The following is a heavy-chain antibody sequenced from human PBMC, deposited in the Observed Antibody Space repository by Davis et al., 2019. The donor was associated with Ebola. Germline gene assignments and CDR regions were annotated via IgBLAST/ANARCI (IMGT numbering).Heavy chain of an antibody. J-gene: IGHJ3*02. D-gene: IGHD2-21*02. CDR1: GFTFSSYG. CDR2: ISYDGSNK. Sequence: PGGSLRLSCAASGFTFSSYGMHWVRQAPGKGLEWVAVISYDGSNKYYADSVKGRFTISRDNSKNTLYLQMNSLRAEDTAVYYCARGDIVVVTALNAFDIWGQGTMVTVSS. CDR3: ARGDIVVVTALNAFDI. V-gene: IGHV3-30*03.